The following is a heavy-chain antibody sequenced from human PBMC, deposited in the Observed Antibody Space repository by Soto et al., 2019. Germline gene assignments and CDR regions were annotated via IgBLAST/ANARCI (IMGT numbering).Heavy chain of an antibody. Sequence: GPTLVNPTQTLTLTCSFSGFSLSTSAVGVGWIRQPPAKAPEWLGIIYWHDDKRHSPSLKTSVTITKDTPRNQVVLIMTSGEAGDTATYYCAHDTSGWRGLPDVWGQGTTVTVSS. J-gene: IGHJ6*02. CDR1: GFSLSTSAVG. CDR2: IYWHDDK. CDR3: AHDTSGWRGLPDV. V-gene: IGHV2-5*01. D-gene: IGHD2-15*01.